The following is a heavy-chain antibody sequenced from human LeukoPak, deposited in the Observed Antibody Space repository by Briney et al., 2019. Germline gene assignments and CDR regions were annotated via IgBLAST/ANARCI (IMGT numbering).Heavy chain of an antibody. J-gene: IGHJ4*02. CDR1: GFTFSSYW. V-gene: IGHV3-74*01. CDR2: VNGDGTST. D-gene: IGHD5-18*01. CDR3: VRSCSIGGFYGYKDY. Sequence: GGSLRLSCATSGFTFSSYWMHWVRQAPGKGLVWVSRVNGDGTSTNYAASVQGRFTISRDNAKNTLYLYMNSLRGDNTAIYFCVRSCSIGGFYGYKDYWGKGTLVTVSS.